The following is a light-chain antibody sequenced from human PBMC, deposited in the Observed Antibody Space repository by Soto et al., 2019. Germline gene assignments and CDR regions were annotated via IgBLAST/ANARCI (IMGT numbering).Light chain of an antibody. Sequence: DSVLTQSPGTLSLSPGGRATLSGRARQSVSSSYLAWYQQKPGQAPRLLIYGASSRATRIPDRFSGSGSGTDFTLTIIRLEPEDFAVYYCQQYGSSPWTFGQGTEVAIK. V-gene: IGKV3-20*01. J-gene: IGKJ1*01. CDR1: QSVSSSY. CDR3: QQYGSSPWT. CDR2: GAS.